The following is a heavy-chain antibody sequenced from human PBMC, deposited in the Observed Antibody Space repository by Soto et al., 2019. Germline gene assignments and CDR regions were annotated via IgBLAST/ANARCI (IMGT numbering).Heavy chain of an antibody. CDR2: INPSGGST. D-gene: IGHD2-15*01. J-gene: IGHJ4*02. Sequence: QVQLVQSGAEVKKPGASVKVSCKASGYTFTTYYMHLVRQAPGQGLEWMGIINPSGGSTSYAQKFQGRVTMTRDTSTSTVYMELSSLRSEDTAVYYCARVYCSGGSCYGIDYWGQGTLVTVSS. CDR3: ARVYCSGGSCYGIDY. CDR1: GYTFTTYY. V-gene: IGHV1-46*01.